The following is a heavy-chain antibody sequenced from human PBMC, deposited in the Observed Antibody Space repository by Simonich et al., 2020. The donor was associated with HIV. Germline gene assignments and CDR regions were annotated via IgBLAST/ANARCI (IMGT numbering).Heavy chain of an antibody. CDR2: IKQDGSEK. V-gene: IGHV3-7*01. CDR1: GLTFSSYW. J-gene: IGHJ4*02. D-gene: IGHD6-19*01. Sequence: EVQLVVSGGGLVQPGGSLRLSCAASGLTFSSYWMSWVRHAPGKGREWVANIKQDGSEKYYVDSVKGRFTISRDNAKNSLYLQMNSLRAEDTAVYYCARRHWSGWYYFDYWGQGTLVTVSS. CDR3: ARRHWSGWYYFDY.